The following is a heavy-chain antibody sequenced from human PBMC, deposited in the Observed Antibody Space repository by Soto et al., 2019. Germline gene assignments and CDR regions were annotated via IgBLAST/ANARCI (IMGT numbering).Heavy chain of an antibody. CDR1: GFSLSTTGVG. CDR3: AHRLCGYYSNSWSGVYFDY. D-gene: IGHD6-13*01. CDR2: IYWDDDK. J-gene: IGHJ4*02. Sequence: QITLKESGPTLVKPTQTLTLTCTFSGFSLSTTGVGVAWIRQPPGKALEWLALIYWDDDKRYSPSLKSRLPIPMNSSRNQVFLTMTNLDPVDTATYYCAHRLCGYYSNSWSGVYFDYWGQGTLVTVSS. V-gene: IGHV2-5*02.